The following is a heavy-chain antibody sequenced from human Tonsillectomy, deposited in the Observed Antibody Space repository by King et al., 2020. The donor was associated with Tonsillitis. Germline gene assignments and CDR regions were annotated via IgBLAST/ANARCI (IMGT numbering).Heavy chain of an antibody. D-gene: IGHD2-15*01. J-gene: IGHJ4*02. Sequence: VQLQESGPGLVKPSQTLSLTCTVSGVSITSGGYYWSWVRQHPGKGLEWIGQIYHSGSTYYSPPLGSRVTKSVDTSENQFSLKLTSVTAADTAVYYRAGSGATFDYWGQGTLVTVSS. V-gene: IGHV4-31*03. CDR1: GVSITSGGYY. CDR2: IYHSGST. CDR3: AGSGATFDY.